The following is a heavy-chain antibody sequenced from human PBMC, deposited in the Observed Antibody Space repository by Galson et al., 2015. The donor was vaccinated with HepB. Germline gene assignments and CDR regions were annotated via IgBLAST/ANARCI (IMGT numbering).Heavy chain of an antibody. CDR2: IIPIFGTA. J-gene: IGHJ4*02. Sequence: SVKVSCKASGGTFSSYAISWVRQAPGQGLEWMGGIIPIFGTANYAQKFQGRVTITADESTSTAYMELSSLRSEDTAVYYCARDAGRSTYYDFWSGYIDYWGQGTLVTVSP. CDR3: ARDAGRSTYYDFWSGYIDY. V-gene: IGHV1-69*13. CDR1: GGTFSSYA. D-gene: IGHD3-3*01.